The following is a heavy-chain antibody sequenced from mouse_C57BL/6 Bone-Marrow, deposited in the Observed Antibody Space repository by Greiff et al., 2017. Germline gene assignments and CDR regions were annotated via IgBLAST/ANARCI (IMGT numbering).Heavy chain of an antibody. Sequence: VQLKESGPGLVAPSQSLSITCTVSGFSLTSFGVHWVRQPPGKGLEWLGVIWAGGYTNSNSALISRLSISKDNSTSPVFLNMNSLQTDHTAMYYGARRAIITDYAVDNRGEGNSVTVSS. D-gene: IGHD2-12*01. CDR1: GFSLTSFG. CDR3: ARRAIITDYAVDN. J-gene: IGHJ4*01. CDR2: IWAGGYT. V-gene: IGHV2-9*02.